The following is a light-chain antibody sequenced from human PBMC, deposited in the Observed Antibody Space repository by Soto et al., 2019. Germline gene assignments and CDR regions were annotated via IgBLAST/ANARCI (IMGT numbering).Light chain of an antibody. Sequence: DIQMTQSPSSLSASVGDRGTLTCRASQSINKWVAWHQQKPGKVPKVFIYDVSTLESGVPSRFSGSGSGTDFTLTISSLQPDDIATYYCQQYTSFSPWTFGQGTQVEIK. V-gene: IGKV1-5*01. CDR2: DVS. CDR1: QSINKW. CDR3: QQYTSFSPWT. J-gene: IGKJ1*01.